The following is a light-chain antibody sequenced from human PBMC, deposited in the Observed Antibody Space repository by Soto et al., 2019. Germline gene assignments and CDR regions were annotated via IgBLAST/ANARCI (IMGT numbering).Light chain of an antibody. J-gene: IGKJ5*01. CDR1: RSINNY. V-gene: IGKV1-39*01. Sequence: DIQMTQSPSSLSASVGDRVTITCRASRSINNYVSWYQQKPGKAPNLLIFGASTLQSGVPSRFSGSGSGTDFTLTISSLQPEDFATYYCQQSYSTPRITFGQGTRLEIK. CDR2: GAS. CDR3: QQSYSTPRIT.